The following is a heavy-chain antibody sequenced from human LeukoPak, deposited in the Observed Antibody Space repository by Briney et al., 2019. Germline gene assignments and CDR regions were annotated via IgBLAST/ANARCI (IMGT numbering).Heavy chain of an antibody. CDR1: GGSVSTGSYY. J-gene: IGHJ6*02. CDR2: IYYSGSS. V-gene: IGHV4-61*01. D-gene: IGHD3-10*01. CDR3: ARDRVIRGVIITGYGMDV. Sequence: PSETLSLTCTVSGGSVSTGSYYWSWIRQPPGKGLEWIGYIYYSGSSNYNPSLKSRVTISVDMSKNQFSLKLSSVTAADTAVYYCARDRVIRGVIITGYGMDVWGQGTTVTVPS.